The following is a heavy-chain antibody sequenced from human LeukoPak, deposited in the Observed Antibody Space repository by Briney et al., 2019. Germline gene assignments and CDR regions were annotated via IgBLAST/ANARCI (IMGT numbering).Heavy chain of an antibody. J-gene: IGHJ4*02. D-gene: IGHD3-10*01. CDR2: ISVHKGNT. Sequence: EASVKVSCKASGNIFNSYGFSWVRQAPGQGLEWIGWISVHKGNTEYAQKFKGRVTMTADTSTRTVYMELESLRSDDTAVYYCAGEEYVSGSYVDDWGQGTLVTVSS. V-gene: IGHV1-18*01. CDR3: AGEEYVSGSYVDD. CDR1: GNIFNSYG.